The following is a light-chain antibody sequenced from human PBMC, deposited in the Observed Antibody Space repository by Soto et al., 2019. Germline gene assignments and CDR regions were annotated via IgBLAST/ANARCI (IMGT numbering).Light chain of an antibody. Sequence: DIQMPQSPSSLSASVGHRVPITCRASQSTSSYFNWYQQKPRKAPKLLIYAASSLQSGVPLRFNGSGSGTDLTLTISSLQPEDLATYYCQQSYSTPRTFGQGTNVEIK. V-gene: IGKV1-39*01. J-gene: IGKJ1*01. CDR1: QSTSSY. CDR2: AAS. CDR3: QQSYSTPRT.